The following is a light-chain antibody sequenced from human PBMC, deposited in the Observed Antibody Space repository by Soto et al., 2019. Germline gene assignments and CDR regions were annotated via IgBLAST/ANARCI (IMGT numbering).Light chain of an antibody. CDR1: RHVYINA. V-gene: IGKV3-20*01. Sequence: VVLTQSPATLSLSPGERATLSCRASRHVYINALAWYQQKAGRTPTLLIFGASTRATDIPDRFSGTGSGTDFSLTINGVEPEDSAVYYCQQYGASPFTFGPGTRVEI. J-gene: IGKJ3*01. CDR2: GAS. CDR3: QQYGASPFT.